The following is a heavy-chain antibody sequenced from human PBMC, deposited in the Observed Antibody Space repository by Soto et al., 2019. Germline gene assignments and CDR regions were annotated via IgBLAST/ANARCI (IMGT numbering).Heavy chain of an antibody. CDR1: GLTFSNYE. V-gene: IGHV3-48*03. CDR2: ISSGGSTV. CDR3: ARELRGNPGADY. D-gene: IGHD4-17*01. Sequence: GSLCLSFAASGLTFSNYEMIWVRQAPGKGLEWVSYISSGGSTVYYADSVKGRFTISRDNAKNSLYLKMNSLRAEDTAVYYCARELRGNPGADYWGQGSLVTVSS. J-gene: IGHJ4*02.